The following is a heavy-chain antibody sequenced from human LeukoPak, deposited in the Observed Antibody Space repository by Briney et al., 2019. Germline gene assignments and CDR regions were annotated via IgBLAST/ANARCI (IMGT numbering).Heavy chain of an antibody. D-gene: IGHD5-18*01. J-gene: IGHJ4*02. Sequence: GGSLRLSCAASGFTFSSYSMNWVRQAPGKGLEWVSSISSSSSYIYYADSVKGRFTISRDNAKNSLYLQMNSLRAEDTAVYYCARDREYSYGGFDYWGQGTLVTVSS. V-gene: IGHV3-21*04. CDR3: ARDREYSYGGFDY. CDR1: GFTFSSYS. CDR2: ISSSSSYI.